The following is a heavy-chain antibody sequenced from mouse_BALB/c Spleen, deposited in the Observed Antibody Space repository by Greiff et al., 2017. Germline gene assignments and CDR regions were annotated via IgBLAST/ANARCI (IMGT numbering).Heavy chain of an antibody. CDR1: GYTFTSYW. CDR2: INPSTGYT. Sequence: VQLQQSGAELAKPGASVKMSCKASGYTFTSYWMHWVKQRPGQGLEWIGYINPSTGYTEYNQKFKDKATLTADKSSSTAYMQLSSLTSEDSAVYYCARYDYDYYAMDYWGQGTSVTVSS. J-gene: IGHJ4*01. CDR3: ARYDYDYYAMDY. D-gene: IGHD2-4*01. V-gene: IGHV1-7*01.